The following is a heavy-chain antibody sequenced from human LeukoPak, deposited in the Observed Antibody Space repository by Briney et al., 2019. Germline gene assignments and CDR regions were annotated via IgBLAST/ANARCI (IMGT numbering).Heavy chain of an antibody. Sequence: GGSLRLSCAPSGFTFSSYAMSWVRQAPGERLEWVSAIRGRGGGINYADSVKGRFTISRDNSKNTLYLQMNSLRAEDTAVYYCAKHPMGGEPSYWYFDLWGRGTLVTVSS. CDR3: AKHPMGGEPSYWYFDL. J-gene: IGHJ2*01. CDR2: IRGRGGGI. V-gene: IGHV3-23*01. D-gene: IGHD3-16*01. CDR1: GFTFSSYA.